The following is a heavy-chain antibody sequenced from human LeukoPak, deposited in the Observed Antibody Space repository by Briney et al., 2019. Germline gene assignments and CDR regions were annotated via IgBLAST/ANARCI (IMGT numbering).Heavy chain of an antibody. CDR3: ARDFRCSGGSCYYWYFDL. D-gene: IGHD2-15*01. CDR1: GFTVSSNY. Sequence: PGGSLRLSCAASGFTVSSNYMSWVRQAPGKGLEWVSVIYSGGSTYYADSVKGRFTISRDNSENTLYLQMNSLRVEDTAVYYCARDFRCSGGSCYYWYFDLWGRGTLVTVSS. J-gene: IGHJ2*01. CDR2: IYSGGST. V-gene: IGHV3-53*01.